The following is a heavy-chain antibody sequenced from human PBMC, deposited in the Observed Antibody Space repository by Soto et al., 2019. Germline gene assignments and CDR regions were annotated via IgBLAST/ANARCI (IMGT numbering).Heavy chain of an antibody. CDR1: GGSIGSYY. J-gene: IGHJ6*02. CDR3: AREQSSSTTYGMDV. CDR2: IYYSGST. D-gene: IGHD6-6*01. Sequence: SETLSLTCTVSGGSIGSYYWTWIRQPPGKVLEWIGYIYYSGSTNYNPSLKSRVTISVDTSKNQFSLKLSSVTAADTALYFCAREQSSSTTYGMDVWGQGTTVNVSS. V-gene: IGHV4-59*01.